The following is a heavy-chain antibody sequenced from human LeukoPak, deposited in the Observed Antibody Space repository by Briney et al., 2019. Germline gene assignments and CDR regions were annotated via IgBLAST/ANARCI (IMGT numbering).Heavy chain of an antibody. J-gene: IGHJ2*01. CDR3: GRKSGVVGSTLGYWYFDL. CDR2: ISGSGDTT. Sequence: GGSLRLSCAASGFTFSNYSMSWVRQAPGKGLEWVSAISGSGDTTYYADSVKGRFTISRDNSKNTLYLQVNSLRAEDTAVYYCGRKSGVVGSTLGYWYFDLWGRGTLVTVSS. D-gene: IGHD1-26*01. V-gene: IGHV3-23*01. CDR1: GFTFSNYS.